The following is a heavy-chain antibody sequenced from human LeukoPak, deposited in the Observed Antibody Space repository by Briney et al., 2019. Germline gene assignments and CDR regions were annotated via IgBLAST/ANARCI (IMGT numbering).Heavy chain of an antibody. J-gene: IGHJ3*02. Sequence: GASVKVSCKTSGFTFSNSAVQWVRQARGQRLEWIGWIVVGSSNTDYTQKFQERVTITRDMSTGTAYMELTSLTSGDTAVYYCAARPGGYASFDIWGQGTMVTVSS. V-gene: IGHV1-58*01. CDR2: IVVGSSNT. CDR1: GFTFSNSA. CDR3: AARPGGYASFDI. D-gene: IGHD3-16*01.